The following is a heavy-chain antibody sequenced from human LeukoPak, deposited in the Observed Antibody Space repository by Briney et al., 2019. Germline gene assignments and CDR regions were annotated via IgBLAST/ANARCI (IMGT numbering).Heavy chain of an antibody. V-gene: IGHV3-23*01. Sequence: GGSLRLTCAAPGFTSNNFVSSWVRQAPGKGPEWVSGISGNGGNTYYADSVKGRFTISRDSSKNTLYLQMNSLRVEDTALYYCAKWGSGKYYDYCGQVTLVTVSS. D-gene: IGHD3-10*01. CDR1: GFTSNNFV. CDR3: AKWGSGKYYDY. J-gene: IGHJ4*02. CDR2: ISGNGGNT.